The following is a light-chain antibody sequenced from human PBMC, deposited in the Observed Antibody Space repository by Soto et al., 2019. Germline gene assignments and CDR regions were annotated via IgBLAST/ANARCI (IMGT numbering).Light chain of an antibody. CDR2: DVT. J-gene: IGLJ2*01. V-gene: IGLV2-8*01. CDR1: SSDVGAYNF. CDR3: SSYAGSNNYVV. Sequence: SALTQPPSASGSPGQSVTISCTGTSSDVGAYNFVSWYQQHPGKAPKLMIFDVTKRPSGVPDRFSGSKSGNTASLTVSGLQAEDEADYYCSSYAGSNNYVVFGGGTQLTVL.